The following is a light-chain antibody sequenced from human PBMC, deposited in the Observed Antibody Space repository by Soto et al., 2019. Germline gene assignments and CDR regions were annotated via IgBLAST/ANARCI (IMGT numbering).Light chain of an antibody. CDR3: AAWDDSLHGPV. CDR2: SNN. CDR1: SSNIGSNT. J-gene: IGLJ2*01. Sequence: QSVLTQSPSASETPGQRVTISCSGSSSNIGSNTVNWYQQLPGTAPKLLIYSNNQRPSGVPDRFSGSKSGTSASLAISGLQSEDEADYYCAAWDDSLHGPVFGGGTKLTVL. V-gene: IGLV1-44*01.